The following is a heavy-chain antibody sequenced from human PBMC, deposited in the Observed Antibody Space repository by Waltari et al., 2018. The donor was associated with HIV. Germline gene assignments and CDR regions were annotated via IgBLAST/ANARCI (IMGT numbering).Heavy chain of an antibody. V-gene: IGHV1-8*01. J-gene: IGHJ4*02. CDR1: GYTFTGYD. Sequence: QVQLVQSGAAVKKPGAAVKVSCKASGYTFTGYDINWVRQATGQGLEWMGWMNPNSGDTGYAQKFQGRITMTSNTSISTVYMELSSLTSEETAVYYCVRAAIYSRGCFDYWGQGTLVTVSS. D-gene: IGHD6-19*01. CDR3: VRAAIYSRGCFDY. CDR2: MNPNSGDT.